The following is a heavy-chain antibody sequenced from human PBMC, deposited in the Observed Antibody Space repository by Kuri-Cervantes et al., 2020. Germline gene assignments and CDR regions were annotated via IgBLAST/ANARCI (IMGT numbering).Heavy chain of an antibody. J-gene: IGHJ6*03. CDR2: INPSGGST. CDR3: AREHRITIFGVVIRIRTHMDV. CDR1: GYTFTSYY. Sequence: ASVKVSCKASGYTFTSYYMHWVRQAPGQGLEWMGIINPSGGSTSYAQKFQGRVTMTRDTSTSTVYMELSSLRSEDTAVYYCAREHRITIFGVVIRIRTHMDVWGKGTTVTVSS. V-gene: IGHV1-46*01. D-gene: IGHD3-3*01.